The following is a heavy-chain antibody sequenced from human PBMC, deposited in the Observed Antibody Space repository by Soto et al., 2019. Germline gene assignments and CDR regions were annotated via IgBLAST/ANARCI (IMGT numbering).Heavy chain of an antibody. J-gene: IGHJ4*02. CDR1: GYIFTSYG. CDR2: ISAYNGNT. D-gene: IGHD3-22*01. Sequence: ASVKVSCKASGYIFTSYGISWVRQAPGQGLEWMGWISAYNGNTNYAQKLQGRVTMTTDTSSSTAYMELRSLRSDDTAVYYCARDPGRAGYYYDSSGPFGYWGQGTLVTVSS. V-gene: IGHV1-18*04. CDR3: ARDPGRAGYYYDSSGPFGY.